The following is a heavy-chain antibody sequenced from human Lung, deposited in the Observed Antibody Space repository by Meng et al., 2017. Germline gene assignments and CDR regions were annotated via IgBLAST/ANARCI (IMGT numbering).Heavy chain of an antibody. CDR2: INHSGST. CDR3: ARGPTTMAHDFDY. D-gene: IGHD4-11*01. J-gene: IGHJ4*02. CDR1: GGSFSDYY. Sequence: HVQLQQWGAGLLKPSETLSPTCVVSGGSFSDYYWSWIRQPPGKGLEWIGEINHSGSTNYNPSLESRATISVDTSQNNLSLKLSSVTAADSAVYYCARGPTTMAHDFDYWGQGTLVTVSS. V-gene: IGHV4-34*01.